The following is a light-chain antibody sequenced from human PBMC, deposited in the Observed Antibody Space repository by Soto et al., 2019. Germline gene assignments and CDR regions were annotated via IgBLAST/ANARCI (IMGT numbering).Light chain of an antibody. Sequence: DIQMTQSPSTLSASVGDRVTVTCRASQSISSWLAWYQQKPGKAPKLLIYKASSLESGVPSRFSGSGSGTEFTLTISSLQPDDFATYYCQQYDSFSLTFGGGTKVEIK. CDR2: KAS. V-gene: IGKV1-5*03. CDR3: QQYDSFSLT. CDR1: QSISSW. J-gene: IGKJ4*01.